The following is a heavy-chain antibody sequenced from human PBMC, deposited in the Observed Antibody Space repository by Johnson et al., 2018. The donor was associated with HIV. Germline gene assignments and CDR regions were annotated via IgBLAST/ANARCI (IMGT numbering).Heavy chain of an antibody. CDR2: LDWNSGNI. J-gene: IGHJ3*02. CDR1: GFTFADYA. Sequence: VQLVESGGGLVQPGRSLRLSCAASGFTFADYAIQWVRQAPGKGLAWVSGLDWNSGNIGTTDSVKGRFTISRDNAKNSLYLQMNSLRAEDTALYYCARDFVAFGECTAFDIWGQGTMVAVSS. CDR3: ARDFVAFGECTAFDI. V-gene: IGHV3-9*01. D-gene: IGHD3-10*01.